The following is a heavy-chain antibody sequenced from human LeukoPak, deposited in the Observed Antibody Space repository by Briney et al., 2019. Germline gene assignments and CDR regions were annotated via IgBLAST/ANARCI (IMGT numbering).Heavy chain of an antibody. CDR3: ARGVGFRNYFDY. Sequence: PSETLSLTCTVSGGSISSYYWSWIRQPPGKGLEWIGYIYYSGSTNYNPSLKSRVTISVDTSKNQFSLKLSSVTAADTAVYYRARGVGFRNYFDYWGQGTLVTVSS. D-gene: IGHD1-26*01. V-gene: IGHV4-59*08. CDR2: IYYSGST. CDR1: GGSISSYY. J-gene: IGHJ4*02.